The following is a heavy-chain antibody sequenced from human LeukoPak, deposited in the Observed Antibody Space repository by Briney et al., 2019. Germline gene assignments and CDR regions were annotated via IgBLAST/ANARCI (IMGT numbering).Heavy chain of an antibody. CDR1: EGSIVSLY. CDR2: IYSIGST. D-gene: IGHD5-24*01. V-gene: IGHV4-4*07. J-gene: IGHJ4*02. Sequence: ETLPQECTVAEGSIVSLYYSCILKPARKGLEWIGRIYSIGSTNYNPSLKSRVTMSVDTSKNQFSLKLSSVTAADTAVYYCARDANGYNFYDYWGQGTLVTVSS. CDR3: ARDANGYNFYDY.